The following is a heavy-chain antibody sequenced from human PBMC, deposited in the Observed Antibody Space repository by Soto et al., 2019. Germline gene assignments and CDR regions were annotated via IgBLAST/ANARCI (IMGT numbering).Heavy chain of an antibody. CDR2: INHSGST. J-gene: IGHJ6*02. Sequence: SDPLALTCAVYGGSFIGYYWSWIRQPPGTGLEWIGEINHSGSTNYNPSLKSRVTISVDRSKNQFSLKLSSVTAADTAVYYCHARGPLPTAGNGEYYYYGMDVWGQGTTVT. D-gene: IGHD1-26*01. V-gene: IGHV4-34*03. CDR1: GGSFIGYY. CDR3: HARGPLPTAGNGEYYYYGMDV.